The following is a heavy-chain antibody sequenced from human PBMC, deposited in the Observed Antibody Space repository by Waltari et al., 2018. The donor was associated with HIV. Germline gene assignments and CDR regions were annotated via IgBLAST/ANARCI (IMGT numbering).Heavy chain of an antibody. Sequence: EVQLVESGGGLVQPGGSLRLSCAASGFTFSRYSMNWVRQAPGKGLEWVSYIISSSSTRYYADSVKGRFTISRDNAKNSLYLQMNSLRDEDTAVYYCARDQDRPIYYYYGMDVWGQGTTVTVSS. CDR1: GFTFSRYS. J-gene: IGHJ6*02. CDR3: ARDQDRPIYYYYGMDV. V-gene: IGHV3-48*02. CDR2: IISSSSTR. D-gene: IGHD6-6*01.